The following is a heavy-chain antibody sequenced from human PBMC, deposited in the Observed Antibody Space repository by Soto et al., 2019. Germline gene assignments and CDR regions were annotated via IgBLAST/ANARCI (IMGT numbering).Heavy chain of an antibody. Sequence: EVQLVESGGGLVQPGGSLRLSCAASGFTFSSYSMNWVRQAPGKGLEWVSYISSSSSTIYYADSVKGRFTISRDNAKNSLYLQMNSLRDEDTAVYYCAREAPYCSGGSCYSARSGMDVWGQGTTFTVSS. CDR2: ISSSSSTI. CDR1: GFTFSSYS. D-gene: IGHD2-15*01. J-gene: IGHJ6*02. CDR3: AREAPYCSGGSCYSARSGMDV. V-gene: IGHV3-48*02.